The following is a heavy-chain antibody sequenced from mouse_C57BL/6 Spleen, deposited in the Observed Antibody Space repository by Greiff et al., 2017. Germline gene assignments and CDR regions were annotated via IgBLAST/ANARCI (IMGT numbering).Heavy chain of an antibody. Sequence: VKLLESGAELARPGASVKLSCKASGYTFTSYGISWVKQRTGQGLEWIGEIYPRSGNTYYNEKFKGKATLTADKSSSTAYMELRSLTSEDSAVYFCARCTAQATTWFAYWGQGTLVTVSA. J-gene: IGHJ3*01. CDR2: IYPRSGNT. V-gene: IGHV1-81*01. CDR1: GYTFTSYG. CDR3: ARCTAQATTWFAY. D-gene: IGHD3-2*02.